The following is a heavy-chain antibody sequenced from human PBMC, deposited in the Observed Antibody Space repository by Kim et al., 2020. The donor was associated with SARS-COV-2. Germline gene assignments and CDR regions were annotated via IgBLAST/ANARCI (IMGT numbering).Heavy chain of an antibody. CDR1: GFTFSSYG. D-gene: IGHD3-10*01. CDR3: ARDPTMVRGERDDAFDI. V-gene: IGHV3-33*01. Sequence: GGSLRLSCAASGFTFSSYGMHWVRQAPGKGLEWVAVIWYDGSNKYYADSVKGRFTISRDNSKNTLYLQMNSLRAEDTAVYYCARDPTMVRGERDDAFDIWGQGTMVTVSS. J-gene: IGHJ3*02. CDR2: IWYDGSNK.